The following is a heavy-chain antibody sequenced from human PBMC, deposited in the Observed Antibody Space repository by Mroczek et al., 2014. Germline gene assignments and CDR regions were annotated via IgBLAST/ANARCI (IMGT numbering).Heavy chain of an antibody. CDR1: GGSFSGYY. D-gene: IGHD6-19*01. J-gene: IGHJ4*02. CDR2: INHSGGT. Sequence: QVQLQQWGAGLLKPSETLSLTCAVYGGSFSGYYWSWIRQPPGKGLEWIGEINHSGGTNYNPSLKSRVTISVDTSKNQFSLKLSSVTAADTAVYYCARGRSGWYYLVYFDYWGQGTLVTVSS. CDR3: ARGRSGWYYLVYFDY. V-gene: IGHV4-34*01.